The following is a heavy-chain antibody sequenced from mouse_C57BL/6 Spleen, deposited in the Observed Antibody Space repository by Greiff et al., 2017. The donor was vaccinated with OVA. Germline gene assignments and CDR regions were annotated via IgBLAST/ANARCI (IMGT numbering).Heavy chain of an antibody. CDR3: ARPYSNRGYFDY. Sequence: DVQLVESGGGLVQPGGSLKLSCAASGFTFSDYGMAWVRQAPRKGPEWVAFISNLAYSIYYADTVKGRFTISRDNAKNTLFLQMTSLRSEDTAMYYCARPYSNRGYFDYWGQGTTLTVSS. J-gene: IGHJ2*01. D-gene: IGHD2-5*01. CDR2: ISNLAYSI. V-gene: IGHV5-15*01. CDR1: GFTFSDYG.